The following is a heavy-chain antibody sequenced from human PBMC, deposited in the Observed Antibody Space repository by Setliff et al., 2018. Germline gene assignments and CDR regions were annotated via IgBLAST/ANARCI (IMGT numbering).Heavy chain of an antibody. V-gene: IGHV1-69*13. CDR1: GGTFNSYA. J-gene: IGHJ4*02. Sequence: SVKVSCKASGGTFNSYAISWVRQAPGQGLEWMGGIIPIFGSANCARKFQGRATVTADESTSTAYMELSSLRSEDTAVYYCARGSVEYSRGWYYFDYWAQGTLVTVSS. CDR3: ARGSVEYSRGWYYFDY. D-gene: IGHD6-19*01. CDR2: IIPIFGSA.